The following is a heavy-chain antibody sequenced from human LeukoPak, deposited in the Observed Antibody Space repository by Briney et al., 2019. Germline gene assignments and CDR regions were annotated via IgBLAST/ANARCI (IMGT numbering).Heavy chain of an antibody. CDR1: GGSISSSSYY. CDR2: IYYSGST. V-gene: IGHV4-39*01. J-gene: IGHJ6*02. D-gene: IGHD2-2*01. CDR3: ARHGRRVVVVPAARNYYGMDV. Sequence: PSETLSLTCTVSGGSISSSSYYWGWIRQPPGKGLEWIGSIYYSGSTYYNPSLKSRVTISVDTSKNQFSLKLSSVTAADTAVYYCARHGRRVVVVPAARNYYGMDVWGQGTTVTVSS.